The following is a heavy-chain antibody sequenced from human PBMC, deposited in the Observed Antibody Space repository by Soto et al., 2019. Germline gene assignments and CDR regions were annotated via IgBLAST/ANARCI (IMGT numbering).Heavy chain of an antibody. J-gene: IGHJ6*02. D-gene: IGHD3-10*01. V-gene: IGHV4-31*03. CDR1: GGSISSGGYY. Sequence: QVQLQESGPGLVKPSQTLSLTCTVSGGSISSGGYYWSWIRQHPGKGLEWIGYIYYSGSTYYNPSVKSRVTISEDPSKNQCSLRLGLVAAGDTAVYYGGRFFREDGMDVWGQGTTVTVSS. CDR2: IYYSGST. CDR3: GRFFREDGMDV.